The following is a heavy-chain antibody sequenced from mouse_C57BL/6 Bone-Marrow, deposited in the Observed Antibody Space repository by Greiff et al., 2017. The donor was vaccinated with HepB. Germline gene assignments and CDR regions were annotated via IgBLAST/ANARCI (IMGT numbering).Heavy chain of an antibody. Sequence: VQLVESGAELARPGASVKLSCKASGYTFTSYGISWVKQRTGQGLEWIGEIYPRSGNTYYNEKFKGKATLTADKSSSTAYMELRSLTSEDSAVYFCARWRWLTAWFAYWGQGTLVTVSA. V-gene: IGHV1-81*01. CDR3: ARWRWLTAWFAY. D-gene: IGHD2-3*01. CDR2: IYPRSGNT. CDR1: GYTFTSYG. J-gene: IGHJ3*01.